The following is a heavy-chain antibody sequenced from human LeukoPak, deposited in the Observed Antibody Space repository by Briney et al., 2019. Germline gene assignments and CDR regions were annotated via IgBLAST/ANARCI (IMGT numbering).Heavy chain of an antibody. D-gene: IGHD6-19*01. V-gene: IGHV3-23*01. CDR1: GFTFSSYA. CDR3: AKQQWLVNYYYYMDV. Sequence: TGGSLRLSYAASGFTFSSYAMSWVRQAPGKGLEWVSAISGSGGSTYYADSVKGRFTISRDNSKNTLYLQMNSLRAEDTAVYYCAKQQWLVNYYYYMDVWGKGTTVTVSS. CDR2: ISGSGGST. J-gene: IGHJ6*03.